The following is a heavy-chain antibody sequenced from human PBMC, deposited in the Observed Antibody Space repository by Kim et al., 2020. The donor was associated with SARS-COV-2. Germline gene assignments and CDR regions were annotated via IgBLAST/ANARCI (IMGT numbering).Heavy chain of an antibody. Sequence: SETLSLTCTVSGGSISSYYWSWIRQPPGKGLEWIGYIYYSGSTNYNPSLKSRVTISLDTSKNQFSLKLSSVTAADTAVYYCARHGRGILLWFGDPDYWGQGTLVTVSS. CDR2: IYYSGST. CDR1: GGSISSYY. V-gene: IGHV4-59*08. J-gene: IGHJ4*02. D-gene: IGHD3-10*01. CDR3: ARHGRGILLWFGDPDY.